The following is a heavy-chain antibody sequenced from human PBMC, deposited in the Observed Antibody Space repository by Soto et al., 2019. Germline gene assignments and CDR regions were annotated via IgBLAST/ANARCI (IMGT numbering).Heavy chain of an antibody. V-gene: IGHV3-23*01. D-gene: IGHD3-3*01. Sequence: EVQLLESGGGLVQPGGSLRLSCATSGFTFSSYAMAWVRQAPGKGLEWVSAISGSGGITYHAASVKVRFSISRDNSRNMLYLQMNSLGAEDTAVYYCARAAHYDFWSGYYYMDVWGIGTTVTVSS. CDR1: GFTFSSYA. CDR2: ISGSGGIT. CDR3: ARAAHYDFWSGYYYMDV. J-gene: IGHJ6*03.